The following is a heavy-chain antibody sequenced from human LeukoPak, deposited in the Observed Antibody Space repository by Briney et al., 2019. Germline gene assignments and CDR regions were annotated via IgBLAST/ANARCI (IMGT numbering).Heavy chain of an antibody. CDR3: ARAAVGETNWFDP. D-gene: IGHD3-10*01. Sequence: ASVKVSCKASGYTFTSYYMHWVRQAPGQGLEWMGIINPSGGSTSYAQKFQGRVTITADESTSTAYMELSSLRSEDTAVYYCARAAVGETNWFDPWGQGTLVTVSS. V-gene: IGHV1-46*01. CDR1: GYTFTSYY. J-gene: IGHJ5*02. CDR2: INPSGGST.